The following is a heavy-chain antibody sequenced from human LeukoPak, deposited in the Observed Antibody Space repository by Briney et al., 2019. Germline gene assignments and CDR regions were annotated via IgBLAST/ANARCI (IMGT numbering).Heavy chain of an antibody. D-gene: IGHD6-13*01. CDR1: GFTFSSYW. J-gene: IGHJ6*02. CDR2: IKQDGSEK. V-gene: IGHV3-7*03. CDR3: ARVRPDSSSWYPNYYHYYGMDV. Sequence: PGGSLRLSCTASGFTFSSYWMSWVRQAPGKGLEWVANIKQDGSEKYYVDSVKGRFTISRDNAKNSLYLQMNSLRAEDTAVYYCARVRPDSSSWYPNYYHYYGMDVWGQGTTVTVSS.